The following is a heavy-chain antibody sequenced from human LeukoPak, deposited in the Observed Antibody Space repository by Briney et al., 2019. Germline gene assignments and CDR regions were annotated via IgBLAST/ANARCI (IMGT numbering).Heavy chain of an antibody. CDR2: ISSSGSTI. CDR1: GLTFSSYS. Sequence: GGSLRLSCAASGLTFSSYSMNWVRQAPGKGLEWVSYISSSGSTIYYADSVKGRFTISRDNAKNSLYLQMNSLRAEDTAVYYCARDLPYYGMDVWGQGTTDTVSS. V-gene: IGHV3-48*04. CDR3: ARDLPYYGMDV. J-gene: IGHJ6*02.